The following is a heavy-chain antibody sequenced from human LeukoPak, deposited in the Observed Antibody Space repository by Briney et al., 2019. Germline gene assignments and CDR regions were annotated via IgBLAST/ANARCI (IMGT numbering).Heavy chain of an antibody. Sequence: SVKVSCKASGGTFSSYAISWVRQAPGQGLEWMGRIIPILGIANYAQKFQGRVTITADKSTSTAYMELSSLRSEDTAVYYCARALSGSYRFDYWGQGTLVTVSS. V-gene: IGHV1-69*04. CDR2: IIPILGIA. D-gene: IGHD1-26*01. CDR1: GGTFSSYA. J-gene: IGHJ4*02. CDR3: ARALSGSYRFDY.